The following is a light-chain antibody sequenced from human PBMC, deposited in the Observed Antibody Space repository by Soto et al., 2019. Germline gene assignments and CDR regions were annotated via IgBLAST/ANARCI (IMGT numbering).Light chain of an antibody. J-gene: IGKJ4*01. CDR1: QTIAKS. CDR3: QQSYSTPLT. CDR2: AAS. Sequence: DIQMTQSPSSLSASVGDTISITCRSFQTIAKSLNWYQQRPGKAPKLLIYAASSLQSGVPSRFSGSGSGTDFTLTISSLQPEDFATYYCQQSYSTPLTFGGGTKVDIK. V-gene: IGKV1-39*01.